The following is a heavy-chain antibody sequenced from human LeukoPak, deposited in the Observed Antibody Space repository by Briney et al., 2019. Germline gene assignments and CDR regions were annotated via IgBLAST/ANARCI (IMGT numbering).Heavy chain of an antibody. V-gene: IGHV4-59*01. CDR2: IYYSGST. J-gene: IGHJ4*02. CDR1: GGSISSYY. CDR3: ARFSSGWVYYFDY. D-gene: IGHD6-19*01. Sequence: SETLSLTCSVSGGSISSYYWSWLRQPPGKGLEWIGYIYYSGSTNYNPSLKSRVTISVDTSKNQFSLKLSSVTAADTAVYYCARFSSGWVYYFDYWGQGTLVTVSS.